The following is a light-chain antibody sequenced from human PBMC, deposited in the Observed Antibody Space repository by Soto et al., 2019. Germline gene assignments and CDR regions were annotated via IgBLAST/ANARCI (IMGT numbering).Light chain of an antibody. V-gene: IGLV7-46*01. CDR1: TGAVTSGYY. CDR2: DTS. CDR3: LLSYSGARPL. J-gene: IGLJ3*02. Sequence: QAVVTQEPSLTVSPGGTVTLTCGSSTGAVTSGYYPYWFQQKPGQAPRTLIYDTSNKHSWTPARFSGSLLGGKAALTLSGAQPEDEAEYYCLLSYSGARPLFGGGTKLTVL.